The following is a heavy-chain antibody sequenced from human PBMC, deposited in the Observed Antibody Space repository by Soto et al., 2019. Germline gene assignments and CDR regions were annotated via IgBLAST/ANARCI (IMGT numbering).Heavy chain of an antibody. Sequence: QVQVVQSGAEVKKPGASVKVSCKTSGYTFTNFGVNWVRQAPGQGLEWMGWINVYNGNTNYAQQIKGRVIMTTDTSTSTAYMELKSLRSDDTAIYYCARGPDPTYSDYCGQGTLVTVSS. CDR3: ARGPDPTYSDY. CDR2: INVYNGNT. V-gene: IGHV1-18*01. CDR1: GYTFTNFG. J-gene: IGHJ4*02.